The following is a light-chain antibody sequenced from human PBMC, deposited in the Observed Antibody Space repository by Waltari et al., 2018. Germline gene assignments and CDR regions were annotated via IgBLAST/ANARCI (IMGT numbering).Light chain of an antibody. J-gene: IGKJ1*01. V-gene: IGKV3-20*01. Sequence: EIVFTQSPAPLSSSPGERATLSCRARQSVSRTLAWYQQKPGQAPRLLVYDASTRAPGIPDRFRVSGSGKDFSLTMGWLETEDSAVFDCRNYVRFPATFGQGTKVEIK. CDR3: RNYVRFPAT. CDR1: QSVSRT. CDR2: DAS.